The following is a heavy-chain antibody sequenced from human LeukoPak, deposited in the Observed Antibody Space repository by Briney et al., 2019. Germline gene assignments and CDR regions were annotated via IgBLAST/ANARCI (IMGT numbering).Heavy chain of an antibody. CDR2: ISGSGGST. D-gene: IGHD5-18*01. CDR1: GFTFSSYA. CDR3: AKDHEVFRIHQNAFDI. Sequence: QPGGSLRLSCAASGFTFSSYAMSWVCQAPGKGLEWVSAISGSGGSTYYADSVKGRFTISRDDSKNTLYLQMNSLRAEDTAVYYCAKDHEVFRIHQNAFDIWGQGTMVTVSS. J-gene: IGHJ3*02. V-gene: IGHV3-23*01.